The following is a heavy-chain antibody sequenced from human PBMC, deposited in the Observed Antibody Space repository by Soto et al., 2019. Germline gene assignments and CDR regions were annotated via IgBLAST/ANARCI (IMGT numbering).Heavy chain of an antibody. Sequence: VQLVESGGGLVQPGGSLRLSCAASGFTFSSYSMNWVRQAPGKGLEWVSYISSSSTIYYADSVKGQFTISRDNAKNSLYLQMNSLRDEDTAVYYCERDMGSRFYYYGMDVWGQGPTVTVSS. CDR1: GFTFSSYS. CDR2: ISSSSTI. D-gene: IGHD2-15*01. CDR3: ERDMGSRFYYYGMDV. J-gene: IGHJ6*02. V-gene: IGHV3-48*02.